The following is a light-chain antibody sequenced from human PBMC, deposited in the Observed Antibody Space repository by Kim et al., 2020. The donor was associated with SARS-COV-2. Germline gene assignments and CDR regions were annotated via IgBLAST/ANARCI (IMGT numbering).Light chain of an antibody. J-gene: IGLJ1*01. CDR3: LAWDRSPRHYV. V-gene: IGLV3-1*01. CDR2: QDK. CDR1: ILRDVS. Sequence: PGQTAHFTCSVYILRDVSVSWYHQKPDQSPVLFISQDKQPPSGVPARFSVATSGNTATLTIGGTPSIDESDYYSLAWDRSPRHYVFGAGTKVTFL.